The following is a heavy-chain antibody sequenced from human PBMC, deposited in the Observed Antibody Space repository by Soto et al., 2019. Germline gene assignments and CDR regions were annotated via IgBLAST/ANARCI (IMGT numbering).Heavy chain of an antibody. Sequence: EVQVLQSGGGLVPPGGSLRLSCAGSGFTFINTGMSWVRQAPGQGLEWVSAITGNGDTTYYADSVKGRFTISRDNSKSTLYLQMNSLRAEDTAVYYCAKIGGYFEYWGQGTLVTVSS. D-gene: IGHD3-22*01. CDR2: ITGNGDTT. CDR3: AKIGGYFEY. CDR1: GFTFINTG. J-gene: IGHJ4*02. V-gene: IGHV3-23*01.